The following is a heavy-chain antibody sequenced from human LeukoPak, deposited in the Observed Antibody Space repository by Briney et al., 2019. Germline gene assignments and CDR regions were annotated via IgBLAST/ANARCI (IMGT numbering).Heavy chain of an antibody. CDR3: TKEFCGSRAACAGGSYYDF. CDR2: IGVTGGT. V-gene: IGHV3-13*01. D-gene: IGHD2-15*01. J-gene: IGHJ2*01. Sequence: GGSLRLSCAASGFTFSKDDFHWVRQAPGKGLEWVAAIGVTGGTYYADSVKGRFTISREDAANSLYLQMRSLGAGDTALYYCTKEFCGSRAACAGGSYYDFWGRGTLVTVSP. CDR1: GFTFSKDD.